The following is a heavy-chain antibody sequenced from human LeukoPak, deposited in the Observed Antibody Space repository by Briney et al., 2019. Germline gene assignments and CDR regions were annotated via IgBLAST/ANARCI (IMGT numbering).Heavy chain of an antibody. CDR2: VDPEDGET. Sequence: ATVKISCKVSGYTFTDYYMHWVQQAPGKGLEWMGLVDPEDGETIYAERFQGRVTITADTSTDTAYMGLSSLRSEDTAVYYCATAVITSLDYWGQGTLVTVSS. J-gene: IGHJ4*02. CDR1: GYTFTDYY. D-gene: IGHD3-22*01. V-gene: IGHV1-69-2*01. CDR3: ATAVITSLDY.